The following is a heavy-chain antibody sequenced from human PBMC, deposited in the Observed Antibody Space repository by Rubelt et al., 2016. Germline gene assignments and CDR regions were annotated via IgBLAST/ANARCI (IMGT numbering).Heavy chain of an antibody. J-gene: IGHJ6*02. CDR1: GFAFSIYA. Sequence: GGGLGQPGGSLRLSCTASGFAFSIYAMNWVRQAPGKGLEWVSAISSSGVSTYYIDSVRGRFTISRDNSKNTLYLQMNSLRAEDTAIYYCAKWLEWAYGMDVWGQGTTVTVSS. V-gene: IGHV3-23*01. CDR3: AKWLEWAYGMDV. D-gene: IGHD3-3*01. CDR2: ISSSGVST.